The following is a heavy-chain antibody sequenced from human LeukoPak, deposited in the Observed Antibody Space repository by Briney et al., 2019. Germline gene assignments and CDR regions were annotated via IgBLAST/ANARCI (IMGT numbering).Heavy chain of an antibody. D-gene: IGHD1-26*01. CDR3: ATDLKGVVGATNVGDAFDI. Sequence: GGSLRLSCAASGFTVSSCYMSWVRLAPGKGLEWVSVIYSGGSTFYADSVKGRFTISRDNSKNTLSLQMNSLRAEDTAVYYCATDLKGVVGATNVGDAFDIWGQGTMVTVSS. CDR2: IYSGGST. V-gene: IGHV3-66*01. J-gene: IGHJ3*02. CDR1: GFTVSSCY.